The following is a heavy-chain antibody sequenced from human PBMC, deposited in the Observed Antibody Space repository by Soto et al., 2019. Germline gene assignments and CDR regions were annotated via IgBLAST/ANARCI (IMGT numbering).Heavy chain of an antibody. Sequence: GESLKISCNCSGYSFTSYWIDWLSQMPGKGLEWIGIIYPGHSDTRYSPSFQGQVTISADESISTAYLQWSSLKASDTAMYYCASQESGGVGYGGQGTLVTVCS. J-gene: IGHJ4*02. CDR3: ASQESGGVGY. CDR2: IYPGHSDT. V-gene: IGHV5-51*01. D-gene: IGHD3-3*01. CDR1: GYSFTSYW.